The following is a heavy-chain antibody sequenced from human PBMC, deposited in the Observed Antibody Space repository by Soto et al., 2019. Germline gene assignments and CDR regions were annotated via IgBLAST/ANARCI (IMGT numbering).Heavy chain of an antibody. D-gene: IGHD6-13*01. CDR2: SNSYGSNT. Sequence: EVQLVESGGGLVQPGGSLRLSCAASGFSFSSYWMHWVRQAPGKGLVWVSRSNSYGSNTNYADSVRGRFTISRDNARNTLDLQMNSLRAEDTAVYYCARGSGTAGVYWYFDLWGRGTLVTVSS. J-gene: IGHJ2*01. V-gene: IGHV3-74*01. CDR3: ARGSGTAGVYWYFDL. CDR1: GFSFSSYW.